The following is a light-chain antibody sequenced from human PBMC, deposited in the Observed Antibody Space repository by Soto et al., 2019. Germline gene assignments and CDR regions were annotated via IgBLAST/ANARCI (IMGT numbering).Light chain of an antibody. CDR2: KAS. CDR1: QSISPW. V-gene: IGKV1-5*03. J-gene: IGKJ4*02. CDR3: QQYNTSPLT. Sequence: DIPMTQSPSNLSASVGDSVTITCRASQSISPWLAWYKQKPGKAPTLLIYKASSLEGGVPSRFSGSGSGTDFNITISSLQPDDFATYYCQQYNTSPLTFGGGTTVEIK.